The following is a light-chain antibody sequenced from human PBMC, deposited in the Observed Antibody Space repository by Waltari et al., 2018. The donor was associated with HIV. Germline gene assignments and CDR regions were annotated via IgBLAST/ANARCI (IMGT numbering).Light chain of an antibody. CDR3: QKYNSAPLT. Sequence: DIQMTHSTSSLSASLGDRLTVTCRASQGIGNYLAWYHQRPGKVPELLIFAASTLQSGVPSRFSGSGSGTDFTLTINSLQPEDVGTYYCQKYNSAPLTIGGGTKVEIK. CDR1: QGIGNY. J-gene: IGKJ4*01. V-gene: IGKV1-27*01. CDR2: AAS.